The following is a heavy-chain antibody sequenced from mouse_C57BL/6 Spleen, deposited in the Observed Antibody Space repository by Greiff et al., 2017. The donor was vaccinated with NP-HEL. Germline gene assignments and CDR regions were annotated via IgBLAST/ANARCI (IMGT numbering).Heavy chain of an antibody. V-gene: IGHV1-81*01. CDR1: GYTFTSYG. Sequence: QVQLQQSGAELARPGASVKLSCKASGYTFTSYGISWVKQRTGQGLEWIGEIYPRSGNTYYNEKFKGKATLTADKSSSTAYMELRSLTSEDSSVYFCGGGSNYPSFAYWGQGTLVTVSA. D-gene: IGHD2-5*01. J-gene: IGHJ3*01. CDR2: IYPRSGNT. CDR3: GGGSNYPSFAY.